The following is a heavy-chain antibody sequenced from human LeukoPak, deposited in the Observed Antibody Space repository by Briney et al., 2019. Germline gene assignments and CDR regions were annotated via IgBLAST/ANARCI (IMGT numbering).Heavy chain of an antibody. D-gene: IGHD4-23*01. CDR3: TRLRGGNHFDY. CDR1: GFTFSSYG. CDR2: ISYDGSNK. J-gene: IGHJ4*02. Sequence: GGSLRLSCAASGFTFSSYGMHWVRQAPGKGLEWVAVISYDGSNKYYADSVKGRFTISRDNAKNSLYLQMNSLRAEDTAVYYCTRLRGGNHFDYWGQGTLVTVSS. V-gene: IGHV3-30*03.